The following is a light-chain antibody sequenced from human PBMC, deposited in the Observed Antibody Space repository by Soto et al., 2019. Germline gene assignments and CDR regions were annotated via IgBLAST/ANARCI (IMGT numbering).Light chain of an antibody. CDR1: QSLVHSDGTTY. Sequence: DIVLTPTPLSSPVTLGQPASISCRSRQSLVHSDGTTYLNWLQQRPGQPPRLLIYEVSNRFSGVPDRFSGSEAGTDFTLEISRVEAEDVGVYYCMQTTQFPLTFGGVTEVAIK. CDR2: EVS. V-gene: IGKV2-24*01. J-gene: IGKJ4*01. CDR3: MQTTQFPLT.